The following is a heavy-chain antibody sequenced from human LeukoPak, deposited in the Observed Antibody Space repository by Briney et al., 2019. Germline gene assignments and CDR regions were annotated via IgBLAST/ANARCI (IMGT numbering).Heavy chain of an antibody. V-gene: IGHV3-9*01. J-gene: IGHJ4*02. CDR2: ISWSGDRM. Sequence: PGRSLRLSCAASGFTFEDHGMHWVRQAPGKGLEWVSSISWSGDRMGYADAVKGRFTISRDNAKNSLFLQMNSLRVEDTALYYCAKDLGGSATTVWGQGTLVTVSS. CDR1: GFTFEDHG. CDR3: AKDLGGSATTV. D-gene: IGHD2-2*01.